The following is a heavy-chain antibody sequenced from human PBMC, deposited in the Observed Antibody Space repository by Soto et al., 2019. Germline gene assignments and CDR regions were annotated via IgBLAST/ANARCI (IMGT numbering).Heavy chain of an antibody. Sequence: GASVKVSCKASGYTFTSYAMHWVRQAPGQRLEWMGWINAGNGNTKYSQKFQGRVTITRDTSASTAYMELSSLRSEDTAVYYCARGIAVAGTYYYYMDVWGKGTTVTVSS. CDR2: INAGNGNT. CDR1: GYTFTSYA. CDR3: ARGIAVAGTYYYYMDV. V-gene: IGHV1-3*01. J-gene: IGHJ6*03. D-gene: IGHD6-19*01.